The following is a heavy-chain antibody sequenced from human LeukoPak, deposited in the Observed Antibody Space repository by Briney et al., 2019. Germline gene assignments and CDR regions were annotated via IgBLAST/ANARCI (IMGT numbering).Heavy chain of an antibody. Sequence: SETLSHTRTVSGGSISSYYWSWIRQPPGKGLEWIGYIYNSGSTNYNPSLKSRVTISVDTSKNRFSLKLSSVTAADTAVYYCARGSWAGYGGNPVEFDPWGQGTLVTVSS. V-gene: IGHV4-59*01. CDR1: GGSISSYY. J-gene: IGHJ5*02. CDR2: IYNSGST. D-gene: IGHD4-23*01. CDR3: ARGSWAGYGGNPVEFDP.